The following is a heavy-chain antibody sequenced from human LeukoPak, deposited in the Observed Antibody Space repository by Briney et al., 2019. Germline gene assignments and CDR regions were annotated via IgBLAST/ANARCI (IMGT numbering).Heavy chain of an antibody. CDR2: INWNGGST. Sequence: PGGSLRLSCAASGFTFDDYGMSWVRQAPGKGLEWVSGINWNGGSTGYADSVKGRFTISRDNAKNSLYLQMNSLRAEDTALYHCARYGPITMVRGVIITEQDYMDVWGKGTTVTISS. V-gene: IGHV3-20*01. CDR3: ARYGPITMVRGVIITEQDYMDV. CDR1: GFTFDDYG. D-gene: IGHD3-10*01. J-gene: IGHJ6*03.